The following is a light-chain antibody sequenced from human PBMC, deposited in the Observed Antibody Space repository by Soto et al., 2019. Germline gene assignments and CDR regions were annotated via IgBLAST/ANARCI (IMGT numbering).Light chain of an antibody. CDR2: DAS. CDR1: HNINNY. V-gene: IGKV1-33*01. CDR3: QQYDDHPPLT. Sequence: DIQMTQPPSSLSASVGDRATITCQASHNINNYLNWYQQQPGRAPKLLIYDASNLETGVPSRLSGTASGTDFTCTISSQQPEDSGIYYCQQYDDHPPLTFGGGTKVEIK. J-gene: IGKJ4*01.